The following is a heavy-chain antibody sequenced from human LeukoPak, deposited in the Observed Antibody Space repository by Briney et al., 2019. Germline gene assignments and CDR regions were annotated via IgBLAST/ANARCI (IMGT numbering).Heavy chain of an antibody. CDR3: ERVGYSYSINVWSRTGLEANPTKYYYYIDG. CDR1: GGSFSDYS. Sequence: PAETLTLTCAVYGGSFSDYSWTWLRQPPPKGREWVGEINHSEVTNHIPSLMSRVIMTVDTSKHQISLKVSSVTAADTAVYYCERVGYSYSINVWSRTGLEANPTKYYYYIDGWGKGTTLLV. J-gene: IGHJ6*03. CDR2: INHSEVT. D-gene: IGHD5-18*01. V-gene: IGHV4-34*01.